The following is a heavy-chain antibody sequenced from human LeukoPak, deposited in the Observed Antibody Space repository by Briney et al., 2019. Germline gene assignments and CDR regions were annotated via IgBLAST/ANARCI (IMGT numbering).Heavy chain of an antibody. CDR3: ARCFFWGYYGSGSYLPHAFDI. J-gene: IGHJ3*02. D-gene: IGHD3-10*01. V-gene: IGHV4-59*12. CDR1: GGSINNYY. Sequence: SETLSLTCTVSGGSINNYYWSWVRQPPGKALEWIGCIYSSGSTNFNPSLKSRVSISLDTSQNQFSLRLNSVTAADTAVYYCARCFFWGYYGSGSYLPHAFDIWGQGTMVTVSS. CDR2: IYSSGST.